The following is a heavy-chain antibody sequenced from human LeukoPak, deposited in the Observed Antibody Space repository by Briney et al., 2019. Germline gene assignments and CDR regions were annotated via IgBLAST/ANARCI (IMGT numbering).Heavy chain of an antibody. CDR3: ARGSGPGYCSSTSCYTGRYYFDY. J-gene: IGHJ4*02. CDR2: IYTSGST. Sequence: SQTLSLTCTVSGGSISSGSYYWSWIRQPAGKGLEWIGRIYTSGSTNYNPSLKSRVTISVDTPKNQFSLKLSSVTAADTAVYYCARGSGPGYCSSTSCYTGRYYFDYWGQGTLVTVSS. D-gene: IGHD2-2*02. CDR1: GGSISSGSYY. V-gene: IGHV4-61*02.